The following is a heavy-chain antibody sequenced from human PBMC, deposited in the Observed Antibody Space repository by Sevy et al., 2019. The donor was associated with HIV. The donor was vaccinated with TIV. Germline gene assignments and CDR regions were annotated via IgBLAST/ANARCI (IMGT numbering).Heavy chain of an antibody. J-gene: IGHJ4*02. Sequence: SETLSLTCTVSGGSISSCGYYWSWIRQHPGKGLEWIGYIYYSGSTYYNPSLKSRVTISVDTSKNQFSLKLSSVTAADTAVYYCARVVDTAMVLDYWGQGTLVTVSS. V-gene: IGHV4-31*03. CDR1: GGSISSCGYY. CDR2: IYYSGST. CDR3: ARVVDTAMVLDY. D-gene: IGHD5-18*01.